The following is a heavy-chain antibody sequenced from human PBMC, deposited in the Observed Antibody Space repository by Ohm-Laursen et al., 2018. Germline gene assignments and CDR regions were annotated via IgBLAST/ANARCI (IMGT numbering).Heavy chain of an antibody. J-gene: IGHJ3*02. CDR1: GFTFNNYW. V-gene: IGHV3-7*01. Sequence: SLRLSCAASGFTFNNYWMNWVRQAPGKGLEWVATINKDGSEKKYVDSVKGRFTISRDNSKKKLYLQMNSLRVEDTAVYYCARGSCTSSASAFDMWGQGTMVTVSS. CDR3: ARGSCTSSASAFDM. D-gene: IGHD2-2*01. CDR2: INKDGSEK.